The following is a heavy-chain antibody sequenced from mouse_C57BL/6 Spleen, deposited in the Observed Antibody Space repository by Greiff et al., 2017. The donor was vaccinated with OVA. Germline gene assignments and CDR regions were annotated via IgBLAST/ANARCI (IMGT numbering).Heavy chain of an antibody. V-gene: IGHV1-55*01. CDR1: GYTFTSYW. CDR3: ARRIVGEYFDY. J-gene: IGHJ2*01. CDR2: IYPGSGST. Sequence: QVQLQQPGAELVKPGASVKMSCKASGYTFTSYWITWVKQRPGQGLEWIGDIYPGSGSTNYNEKFKSKATLTVDKSSSTAYMQLSSLASEDSAVDYCARRIVGEYFDYWGQGTTLTVSS.